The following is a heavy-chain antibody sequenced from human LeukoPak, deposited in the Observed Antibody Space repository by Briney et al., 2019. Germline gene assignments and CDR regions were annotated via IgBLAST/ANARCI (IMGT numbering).Heavy chain of an antibody. D-gene: IGHD3-22*01. CDR1: GGSISSYY. V-gene: IGHV4-4*07. CDR3: AREDYDSSGYYSVYWFDP. Sequence: PSETLSLTCTVSGGSISSYYWSWIRQPAGKGLEWIGRIYTSGSTNYNPSLKSRVTMSADTSKNQFSLKLTSVTAADTAVYYCAREDYDSSGYYSVYWFDPWGQGTLVTVSS. CDR2: IYTSGST. J-gene: IGHJ5*02.